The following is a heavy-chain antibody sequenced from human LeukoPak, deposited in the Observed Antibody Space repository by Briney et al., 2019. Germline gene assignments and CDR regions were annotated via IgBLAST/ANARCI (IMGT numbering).Heavy chain of an antibody. J-gene: IGHJ4*02. V-gene: IGHV1-2*02. CDR1: GYMFTGYY. Sequence: ASVKVSCKASGYMFTGYYMHWVRQAPGQGLEWMGWINPSSGGTNYAQKFQGRVTMTRDTSISTAYMELSRLRSDDTAVYYCARGVVAATRLYYFDYWGQGTLVTVSS. D-gene: IGHD2-15*01. CDR3: ARGVVAATRLYYFDY. CDR2: INPSSGGT.